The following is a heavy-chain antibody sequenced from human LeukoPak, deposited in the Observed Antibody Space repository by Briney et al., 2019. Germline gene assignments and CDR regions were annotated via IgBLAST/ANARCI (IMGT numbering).Heavy chain of an antibody. D-gene: IGHD1-7*01. CDR3: AKAQLRGDWNYDY. CDR2: ISGSGGST. V-gene: IGHV3-23*01. CDR1: GFTFSSYA. J-gene: IGHJ4*02. Sequence: GGSLRLSCAASGFTFSSYAMSWVRQAPGKGLERVSAISGSGGSTYYADSVKGRFTISRDNSKNTLYLQMNSLRAEDTAVYYCAKAQLRGDWNYDYWGQGTLVTVSS.